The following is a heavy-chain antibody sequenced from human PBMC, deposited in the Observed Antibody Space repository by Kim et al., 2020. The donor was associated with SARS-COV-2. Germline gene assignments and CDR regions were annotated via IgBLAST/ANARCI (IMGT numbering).Heavy chain of an antibody. CDR3: ARGWHCNSTSCYDYGMDV. Sequence: GGSLRLSCAASGFTFSSYDMHWVRQATGKGLEWVSGIGTAADTYYADSVKGRFTISRENAKNSLYLQMNSLRAGDTAVYYCARGWHCNSTSCYDYGMDVWCQGTTVTVS. CDR2: IGTAADT. J-gene: IGHJ6*02. CDR1: GFTFSSYD. V-gene: IGHV3-13*04. D-gene: IGHD2-2*01.